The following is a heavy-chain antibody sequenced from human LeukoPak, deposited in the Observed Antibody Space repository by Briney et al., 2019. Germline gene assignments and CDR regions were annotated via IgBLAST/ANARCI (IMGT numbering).Heavy chain of an antibody. CDR1: GYAFTGYY. V-gene: IGHV1-2*02. J-gene: IGHJ4*02. CDR3: ARDLSKGWFGDKFDY. CDR2: INPNSGGT. D-gene: IGHD3-10*01. Sequence: ASVKVSCKASGYAFTGYYMHWVRQAPGQGLEWMGWINPNSGGTNYAQKFQGRVTMTRDTSISTAYMELSRLRSDDTAVYYCARDLSKGWFGDKFDYWGQGTLVTVSS.